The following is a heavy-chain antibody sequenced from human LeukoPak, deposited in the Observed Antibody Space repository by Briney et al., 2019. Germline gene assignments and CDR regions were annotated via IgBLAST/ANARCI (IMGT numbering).Heavy chain of an antibody. D-gene: IGHD3-3*01. J-gene: IGHJ4*02. CDR2: INPNSGGT. CDR3: ARGMDLGFGVVTNYWGYDY. Sequence: GASVKVSCKASGYTFTGCYMHWVRQAPGQGLEWMGWINPNSGGTNYAQKFQGRVTMTRDTSISTAYMELSRLRSDDTAVYYCARGMDLGFGVVTNYWGYDYWGQGTLVIVSS. CDR1: GYTFTGCY. V-gene: IGHV1-2*02.